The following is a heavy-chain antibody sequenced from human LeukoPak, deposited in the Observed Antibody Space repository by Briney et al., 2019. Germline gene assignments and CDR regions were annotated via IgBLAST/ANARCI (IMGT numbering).Heavy chain of an antibody. Sequence: GGSLRLSCAASGFTFSSYSMNWVRQAPGKGLEWVSAISSSSSYIYYADSVKGRFTISRDTARNSLYLQMNSMRAEDTPMYYCAREGAAAAPYWGQGTLVTVSS. CDR1: GFTFSSYS. D-gene: IGHD6-13*01. J-gene: IGHJ4*02. CDR2: ISSSSSYI. V-gene: IGHV3-21*01. CDR3: AREGAAAAPY.